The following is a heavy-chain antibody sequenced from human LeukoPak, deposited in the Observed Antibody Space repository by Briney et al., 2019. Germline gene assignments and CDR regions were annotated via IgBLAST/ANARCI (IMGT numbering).Heavy chain of an antibody. CDR2: IYCSGST. V-gene: IGHV4-31*03. J-gene: IGHJ4*02. D-gene: IGHD6-13*01. CDR3: ARVDASPYSSSWYFDY. Sequence: TLSLTCTVSGGSISSGGYYWSWIRQHPGKGLEWIRYIYCSGSTYYNPSLKSRVTISVDTSKNQFSLKLSSVTAADTAVYYCARVDASPYSSSWYFDYWGQGTLVTVSS. CDR1: GGSISSGGYY.